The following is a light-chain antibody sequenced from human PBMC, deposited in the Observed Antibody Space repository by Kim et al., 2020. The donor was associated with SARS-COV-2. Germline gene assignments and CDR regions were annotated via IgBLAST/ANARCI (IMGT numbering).Light chain of an antibody. V-gene: IGLV3-21*04. CDR1: NIGSKS. CDR2: YDS. Sequence: SYELTQPPSVSVAPGKTARITCGGNNIGSKSVHWYQQKPGQAPVLVIYYDSDRPSGIPERFSGSNSGNTATLTISRVEAGDEADYYCQVWDSSSDNPVFG. J-gene: IGLJ2*01. CDR3: QVWDSSSDNPV.